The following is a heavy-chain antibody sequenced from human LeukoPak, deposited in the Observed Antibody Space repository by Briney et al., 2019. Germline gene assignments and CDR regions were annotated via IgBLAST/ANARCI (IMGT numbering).Heavy chain of an antibody. D-gene: IGHD3-22*01. CDR3: ARVTDDSSGYADY. V-gene: IGHV4-39*01. Sequence: SETLSLTCTVSGGPISSGSYHWGWIRQPPGKGLEWIGNINYSGSTYYNPSLKSRVTISVDTSKNQFSLKLTSVTAADTAVYYCARVTDDSSGYADYWGQGTLVTVSS. CDR1: GGPISSGSYH. J-gene: IGHJ4*02. CDR2: INYSGST.